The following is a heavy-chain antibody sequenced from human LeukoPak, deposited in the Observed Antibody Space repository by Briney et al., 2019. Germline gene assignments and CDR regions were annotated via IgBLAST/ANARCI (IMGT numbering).Heavy chain of an antibody. Sequence: GRSLRLSCAASGFIFSNYGMHWVRRAPGKGPEWVAVISHDGRTEFYADSVKGRFTISRDNSKNTLDLQMNSLRAEDTAVYYCARVNDGYSGSNYYYYGLDVWGQGTTVTVSS. J-gene: IGHJ6*02. V-gene: IGHV3-30*03. CDR2: ISHDGRTE. CDR1: GFIFSNYG. CDR3: ARVNDGYSGSNYYYYGLDV. D-gene: IGHD1-26*01.